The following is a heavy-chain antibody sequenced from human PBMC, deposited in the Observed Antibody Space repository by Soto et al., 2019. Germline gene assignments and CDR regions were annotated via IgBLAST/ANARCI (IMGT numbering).Heavy chain of an antibody. CDR3: VRIRYQLPSSVLWLDP. CDR1: GGFLSESY. D-gene: IGHD3-16*01. J-gene: IGHJ5*02. Sequence: PSETLSLTCAVYGGFLSESYWTWIRQPPGKGLEWIGEINHVGGTNYNPSLKSRVTMSVDTSQNQFSLRLISVTAADMAMYFCVRIRYQLPSSVLWLDPWGQGTPVTVSS. V-gene: IGHV4-34*01. CDR2: INHVGGT.